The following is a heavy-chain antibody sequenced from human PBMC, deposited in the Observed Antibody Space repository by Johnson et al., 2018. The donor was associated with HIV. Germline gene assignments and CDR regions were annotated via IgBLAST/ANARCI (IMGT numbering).Heavy chain of an antibody. CDR3: ASVTRYNWNSDAFDI. CDR1: GFTFDDYA. D-gene: IGHD1-1*01. CDR2: ISWNSGSI. V-gene: IGHV3-9*01. Sequence: EVQLVESGGGLVQPGGSLRLSCAASGFTFDDYAMHWVRQAPGKGLEWVSGISWNSGSIGYADSVKGRFTISRDNAKNSLYLQMNSLRAEETALYYCASVTRYNWNSDAFDIWGQGTMVTVSS. J-gene: IGHJ3*02.